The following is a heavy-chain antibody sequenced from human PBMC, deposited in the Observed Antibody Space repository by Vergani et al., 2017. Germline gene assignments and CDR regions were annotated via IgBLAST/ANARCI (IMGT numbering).Heavy chain of an antibody. D-gene: IGHD2-21*02. CDR3: AIAYCGGYCYFDYYHGMDV. Sequence: QVQLVQSGAEVKKPGSSVKVSCKASGGTFSSYTISWVRQAPGQGLEWMGRIIPILGIANYAQKFQGRVTITADKSTSTAYMELSSLRSEDTAVYYCAIAYCGGYCYFDYYHGMDVWGQGTTVTVSS. J-gene: IGHJ6*02. V-gene: IGHV1-69*02. CDR1: GGTFSSYT. CDR2: IIPILGIA.